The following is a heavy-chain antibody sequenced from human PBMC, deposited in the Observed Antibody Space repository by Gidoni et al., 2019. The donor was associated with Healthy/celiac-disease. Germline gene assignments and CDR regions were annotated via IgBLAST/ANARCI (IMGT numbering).Heavy chain of an antibody. D-gene: IGHD3-22*01. CDR2: ISGSGGST. Sequence: EVQLLESGGGLVQPGGSLRLSCAASGFTFSSYAMSWVRQAPGKGLEWVSAISGSGGSTYYADSVKGRFTISRDNSKNTLYLQMNSLRAEDTAVYYCAKEQSFTMIVVAYYGMDVWGQGTTVTVSS. J-gene: IGHJ6*02. CDR1: GFTFSSYA. CDR3: AKEQSFTMIVVAYYGMDV. V-gene: IGHV3-23*01.